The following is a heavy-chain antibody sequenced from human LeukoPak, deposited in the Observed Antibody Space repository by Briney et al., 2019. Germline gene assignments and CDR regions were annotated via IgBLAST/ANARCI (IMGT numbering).Heavy chain of an antibody. CDR3: ARDDPGSAAIGNWFDP. Sequence: SETLSLTCTVSCGSISSCYWSWIRQPAGKGLEWIGRIYTSGSTNYNPSPKSRVTMSVDTSKNQFSLKLSSVTAADTAVYYCARDDPGSAAIGNWFDPWGQGALVTVSS. CDR1: CGSISSCY. V-gene: IGHV4-4*07. D-gene: IGHD2-2*02. CDR2: IYTSGST. J-gene: IGHJ5*02.